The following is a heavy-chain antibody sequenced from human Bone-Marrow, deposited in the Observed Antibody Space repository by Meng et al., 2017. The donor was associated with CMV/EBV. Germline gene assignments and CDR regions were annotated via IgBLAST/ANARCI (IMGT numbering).Heavy chain of an antibody. Sequence: SLKISCAASGFTFDDYAMHWVRQAPGKGLEWVSGISWNSGSIGYADSVKGRFTISRDNAKNSLYLQMNSLRAEDTALFYCAIGLELRHWGQGTRVTVSS. CDR1: GFTFDDYA. CDR2: ISWNSGSI. V-gene: IGHV3-9*01. J-gene: IGHJ4*02. D-gene: IGHD1-7*01. CDR3: AIGLELRH.